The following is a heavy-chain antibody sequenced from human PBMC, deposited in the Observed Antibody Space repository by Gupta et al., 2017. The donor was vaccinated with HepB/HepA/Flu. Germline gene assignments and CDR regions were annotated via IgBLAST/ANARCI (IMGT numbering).Heavy chain of an antibody. CDR2: MSGRGGRT. J-gene: IGHJ4*02. D-gene: IGHD3-10*01. CDR3: AKTASGEYKGRWFGELVELSGPWDY. V-gene: IGHV3-23*01. Sequence: EVQLLESGGGLVQPGGSLRLSCAASGFTFSSDAMSWVRQAPGKGLEWGQAMSGRGGRTYYADSVKGRFTHSEDNSKKTLELQRNGRRAEDKAVYYCAKTASGEYKGRWFGELVELSGPWDYWGQGTRGTV. CDR1: GFTFSSDA.